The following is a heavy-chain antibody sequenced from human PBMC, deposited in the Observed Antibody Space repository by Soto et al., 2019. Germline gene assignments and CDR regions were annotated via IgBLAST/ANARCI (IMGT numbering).Heavy chain of an antibody. J-gene: IGHJ4*02. D-gene: IGHD4-17*01. CDR2: IKSKTDGGTT. CDR3: TSYDYGGNFRDY. Sequence: EVQLVESGGGLVKPGGSLRLSCAASGFTFSNAWMSWVRQAPGKGLEWVGRIKSKTDGGTTDYAAPVKGRLTISRDDSKNTLYLQMNSLKTEDTAVYYCTSYDYGGNFRDYWGQGTLVTVSS. V-gene: IGHV3-15*01. CDR1: GFTFSNAW.